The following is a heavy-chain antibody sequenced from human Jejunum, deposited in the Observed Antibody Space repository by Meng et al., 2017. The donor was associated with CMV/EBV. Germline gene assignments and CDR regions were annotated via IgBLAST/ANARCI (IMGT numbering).Heavy chain of an antibody. CDR2: IYYGGST. Sequence: SGGSVSSGSCYWSWIRQPPGKGLEWVGYIYYGGSTRYNPSLKSRVTMSVDTSKNQFSLKLSSVTAADTAVYYCARRYPNYYYGMDVWGQGTTVTVSS. CDR1: GGSVSSGSCY. D-gene: IGHD3-9*01. J-gene: IGHJ6*02. V-gene: IGHV4-61*01. CDR3: ARRYPNYYYGMDV.